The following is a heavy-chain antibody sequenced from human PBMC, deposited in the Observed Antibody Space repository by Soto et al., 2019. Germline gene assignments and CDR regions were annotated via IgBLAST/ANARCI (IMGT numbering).Heavy chain of an antibody. CDR2: MSGSGGST. Sequence: EVQLLESGGGLIQPGGSLRLSCAASGFTFSSYAMSWVRQAPGKGLEWVSAMSGSGGSTYYADSVKGRFTISRDNSKNTLYLQRISLRAEDPAVYYCARDRGAVAAPPVYWGQGTLVTVSS. D-gene: IGHD6-19*01. V-gene: IGHV3-23*01. CDR3: ARDRGAVAAPPVY. J-gene: IGHJ4*02. CDR1: GFTFSSYA.